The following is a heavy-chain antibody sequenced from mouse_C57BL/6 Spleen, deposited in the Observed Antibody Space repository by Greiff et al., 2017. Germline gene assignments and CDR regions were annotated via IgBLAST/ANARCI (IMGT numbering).Heavy chain of an antibody. CDR1: GYTFTSYG. V-gene: IGHV1-81*01. D-gene: IGHD2-4*01. CDR3: ARESDYDGYFDD. CDR2: IYPRSGNT. J-gene: IGHJ2*01. Sequence: QVQLQQSGAELARPGASVKLSCKASGYTFTSYGISWVKQRTGQGLEWIGEIYPRSGNTYYNEQFKGKATLTADKSSSTAYMELRSLTSEDSAVYFCARESDYDGYFDDWGQGTTLTGSS.